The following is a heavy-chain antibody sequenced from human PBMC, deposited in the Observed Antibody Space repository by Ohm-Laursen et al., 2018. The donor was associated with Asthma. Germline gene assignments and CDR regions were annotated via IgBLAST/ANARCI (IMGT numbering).Heavy chain of an antibody. V-gene: IGHV3-23*01. CDR1: GFTFSSYA. CDR3: ARDAVTTSHSYYYYGMDV. CDR2: IIGSGADT. J-gene: IGHJ6*02. Sequence: SLRLSCAASGFTFSSYAMSWVRQAPGKGLECVSAIIGSGADTYYADSVKGRFTISRDISKNTLYLQMNSLRAEDTAVYYCARDAVTTSHSYYYYGMDVWGQGTTVTVSS. D-gene: IGHD4-17*01.